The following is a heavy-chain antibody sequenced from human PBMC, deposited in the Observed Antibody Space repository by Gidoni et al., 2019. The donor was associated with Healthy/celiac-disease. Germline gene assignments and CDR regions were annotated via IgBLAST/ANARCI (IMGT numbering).Heavy chain of an antibody. CDR1: GYSISSGYY. J-gene: IGHJ5*02. Sequence: QVQLQESGPGLVKPSETLSLTCAVSGYSISSGYYWGWIRQPPGKGLEWIGSIYHSGSTYYNPSLKSRVTISVDTSKNQFSLKLSSVTAADTAVYYCARSLKPHYYGSGSSQGWFDPWGQGTLVTVSS. CDR3: ARSLKPHYYGSGSSQGWFDP. CDR2: IYHSGST. V-gene: IGHV4-38-2*01. D-gene: IGHD3-10*01.